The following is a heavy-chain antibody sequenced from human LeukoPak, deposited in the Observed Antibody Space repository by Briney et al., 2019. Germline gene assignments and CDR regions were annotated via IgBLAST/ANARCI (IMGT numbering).Heavy chain of an antibody. CDR2: ISPTGDII. J-gene: IGHJ4*02. Sequence: GGSLRLSCAASGFTFGVYYMTWVRLAPGRGLEPLSFISPTGDIIKYVDSVKGRFTISRDNAKSSMYLEMNSLRAEDTAVYYCAREHWAAPDHWGQGTLVTVSP. V-gene: IGHV3-11*01. CDR1: GFTFGVYY. D-gene: IGHD3-16*01. CDR3: AREHWAAPDH.